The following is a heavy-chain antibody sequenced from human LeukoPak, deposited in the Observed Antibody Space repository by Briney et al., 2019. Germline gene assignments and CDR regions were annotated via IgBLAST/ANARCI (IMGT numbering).Heavy chain of an antibody. D-gene: IGHD2-15*01. CDR2: VSYDGRNE. Sequence: GGSLRLSCAASGFIFRSYAMHWVRQAPGKGLEWVAAVSYDGRNEYYADSLKGRFTISRDNSKNTLYVQMNSLRAADTAVYYCARGGSLPDYWGQGTLVTVSS. J-gene: IGHJ4*02. CDR1: GFIFRSYA. V-gene: IGHV3-30*04. CDR3: ARGGSLPDY.